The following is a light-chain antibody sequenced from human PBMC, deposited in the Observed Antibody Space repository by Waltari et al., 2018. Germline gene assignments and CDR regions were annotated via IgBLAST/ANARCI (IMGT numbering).Light chain of an antibody. Sequence: QSALTQPASVSGSPGQSITISCTGTSSDVGGYNYVSWYQQHPGKAPKLMIYDVSNRPSGVSNRFSGSKSGNTASLTISGLQAEDEADYYWSSYTSSSFWVFGGGTKLTVL. V-gene: IGLV2-14*03. CDR3: SSYTSSSFWV. CDR1: SSDVGGYNY. CDR2: DVS. J-gene: IGLJ3*02.